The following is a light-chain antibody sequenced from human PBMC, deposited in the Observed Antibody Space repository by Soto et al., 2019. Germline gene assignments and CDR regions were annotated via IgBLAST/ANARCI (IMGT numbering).Light chain of an antibody. J-gene: IGKJ4*01. Sequence: EIVLTQSPGTLSLSPGEIATLSCRASQSVSTSYLAWYQQKPGQAPRLLIYGASSRATGIPDRFSGSGSGTDFTLTISRLEPEDFAVYYCQQYGSSPRVTFGGGTTVEIK. CDR1: QSVSTSY. CDR3: QQYGSSPRVT. V-gene: IGKV3-20*01. CDR2: GAS.